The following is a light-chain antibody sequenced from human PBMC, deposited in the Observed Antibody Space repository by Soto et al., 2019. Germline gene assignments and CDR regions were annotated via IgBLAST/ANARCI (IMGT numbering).Light chain of an antibody. CDR3: QSYDSSLSVV. Sequence: QSVLTQPPSVSGAPGQRVTISCTGSSSNIGAGYDVHWYQQLLGTAPKLLIYGNSNRPSGVPDRFSGSKSGTSASLAITGLQAEDVADYYCQSYDSSLSVVFGGGTQLTVL. CDR2: GNS. V-gene: IGLV1-40*01. J-gene: IGLJ2*01. CDR1: SSNIGAGYD.